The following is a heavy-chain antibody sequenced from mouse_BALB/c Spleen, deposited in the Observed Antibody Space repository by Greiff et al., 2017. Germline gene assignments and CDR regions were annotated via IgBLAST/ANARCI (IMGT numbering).Heavy chain of an antibody. J-gene: IGHJ2*01. CDR1: GFTFTDYY. CDR3: ARVYYGLYYFDY. Sequence: EVKVVESGGGLVQPGGSLRLSCATSGFTFTDYYMSWVRQPPGKALEWLGFIRNKANGYTTEYSASVKGRFTISRDNSQSILYLQMNTLRAEDSATYYCARVYYGLYYFDYWGQGTTLTVSS. CDR2: IRNKANGYTT. D-gene: IGHD1-1*02. V-gene: IGHV7-3*02.